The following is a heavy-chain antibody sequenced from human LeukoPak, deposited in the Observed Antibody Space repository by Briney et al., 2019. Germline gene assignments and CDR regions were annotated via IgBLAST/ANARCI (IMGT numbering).Heavy chain of an antibody. D-gene: IGHD3/OR15-3a*01. CDR1: GGSFSGYY. V-gene: IGHV4-34*01. CDR2: INHSGST. CDR3: ARQTGSGLFILP. Sequence: SETLSLTCAVYGGSFSGYYWSWVRQPPGKGLEWIGEINHSGSTNYNPSLKSRVTISVDTSKNQFSLKLSSVTAADTAVYYCARQTGSGLFILPGGQGTLVTVSS. J-gene: IGHJ4*02.